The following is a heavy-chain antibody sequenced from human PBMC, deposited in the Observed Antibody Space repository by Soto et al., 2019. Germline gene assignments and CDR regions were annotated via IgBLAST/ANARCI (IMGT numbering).Heavy chain of an antibody. J-gene: IGHJ4*02. CDR2: ISGSGGTT. V-gene: IGHV3-23*01. D-gene: IGHD6-13*01. CDR3: ATTSDRGIAAALDF. CDR1: TFIFTNYA. Sequence: GGSLRLSCAASTFIFTNYAMSWVRQAPGEGLEWVSAISGSGGTTYYAESVKGRFSISRDNSKNTLYLQLNSLRVEDTAIYYCATTSDRGIAAALDFWGQGTLVTVSS.